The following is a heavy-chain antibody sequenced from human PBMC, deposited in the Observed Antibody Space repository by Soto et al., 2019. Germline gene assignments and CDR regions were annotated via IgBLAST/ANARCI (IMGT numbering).Heavy chain of an antibody. V-gene: IGHV3-30*18. CDR1: GFTFSSYG. CDR2: ISYDGSNK. CDR3: AKDIETNYYYYGMDV. Sequence: AGGSLRLSCAASGFTFSSYGMHWVRQAPGKGLEWVAVISYDGSNKYYADSVKGRFTISRDNSKNTLYLQMNSLRAEDTAVYYCAKDIETNYYYYGMDVWGQGTTVTVSS. D-gene: IGHD3-16*02. J-gene: IGHJ6*02.